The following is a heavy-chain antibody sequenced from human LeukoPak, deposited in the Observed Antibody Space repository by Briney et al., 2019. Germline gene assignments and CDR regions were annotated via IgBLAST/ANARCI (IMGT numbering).Heavy chain of an antibody. CDR1: GFTFSTYA. CDR3: ARLYGGYGDYYFDY. J-gene: IGHJ4*02. CDR2: ISSDGDST. V-gene: IGHV3-64*01. D-gene: IGHD4-17*01. Sequence: GGSLRLSCAASGFTFSTYAMHWVRQAPGKGLEYVSAISSDGDSTYYANSVKGRFTISRDNSKNTLYLQMGSLRAEDTAVYYCARLYGGYGDYYFDYWGQGTLVTVSS.